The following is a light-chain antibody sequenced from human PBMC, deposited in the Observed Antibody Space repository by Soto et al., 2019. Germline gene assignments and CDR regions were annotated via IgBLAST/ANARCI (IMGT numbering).Light chain of an antibody. V-gene: IGKV4-1*01. CDR3: PHYYCTPWT. Sequence: DIVMTQSPASLAVSLGERATINCKSSHSRIYSSNSKNYLSWYQQKPGQPPKLLIYWASTRESAVPDRFRCSGSGTDFTRTIGSLKAEDVAVYDGPHYYCTPWTCGQGPKVYIK. CDR1: HSRIYSSNSKNY. CDR2: WAS. J-gene: IGKJ1*01.